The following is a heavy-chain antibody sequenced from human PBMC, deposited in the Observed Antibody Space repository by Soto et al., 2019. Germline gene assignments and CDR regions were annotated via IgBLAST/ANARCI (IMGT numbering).Heavy chain of an antibody. D-gene: IGHD1-1*01. V-gene: IGHV4-34*01. CDR2: INHSGST. J-gene: IGHJ4*02. Sequence: PSXTLSLTCAVYGGSFSGYYWSWIRQPPGKGLEWIGEINHSGSTNYNPSLKSRVTISVDTSKNQFSLKLSSVTAADTAVYYCARTQSELPYWPYWGQGTLVTVSS. CDR1: GGSFSGYY. CDR3: ARTQSELPYWPY.